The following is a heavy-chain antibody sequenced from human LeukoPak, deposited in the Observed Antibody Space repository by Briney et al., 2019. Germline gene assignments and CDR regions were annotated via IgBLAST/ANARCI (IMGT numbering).Heavy chain of an antibody. V-gene: IGHV1-8*01. CDR1: GYTFTSYD. CDR2: MNPNSGNT. J-gene: IGHJ4*02. Sequence: ASVKVSCKASGYTFTSYDINWVRQATGQGLEWMGWMNPNSGNTDYAQKFKGRVTMTRNTSRSTPYMELSSLRSEDPAVYYCARGSSIAARRSPYYWGQGTLVTVSS. CDR3: ARGSSIAARRSPYY. D-gene: IGHD6-6*01.